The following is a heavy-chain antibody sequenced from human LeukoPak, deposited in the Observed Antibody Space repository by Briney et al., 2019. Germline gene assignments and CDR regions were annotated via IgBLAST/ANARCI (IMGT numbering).Heavy chain of an antibody. CDR3: ARLRGNYFPDF. CDR2: IFYTGTT. J-gene: IGHJ4*02. Sequence: SETLSLTCTVSGGSLSGYYWTWIRQPPGKTLEWIAYIFYTGTTNYNPSLESRVTISVDTSRNQFSLMLRSVAAADTAVYYCARLRGNYFPDFWGQGTLVTVSS. CDR1: GGSLSGYY. V-gene: IGHV4-59*01. D-gene: IGHD2/OR15-2a*01.